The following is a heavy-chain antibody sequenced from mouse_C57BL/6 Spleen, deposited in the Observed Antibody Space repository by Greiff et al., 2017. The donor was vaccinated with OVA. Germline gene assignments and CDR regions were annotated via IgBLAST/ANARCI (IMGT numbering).Heavy chain of an antibody. CDR1: GYAFTNYL. J-gene: IGHJ3*01. CDR3: AREGYSAWFAY. V-gene: IGHV1-54*01. D-gene: IGHD2-3*01. Sequence: VQLQQSGAELVRPGTSVTVSCKASGYAFTNYLIEWVKQRPGQGLEWIGVINPGSGGTNYNEKFKGKATLTADKSSSTAYMQLSSLTSEDSAVYFCAREGYSAWFAYWGQGTLVTVSA. CDR2: INPGSGGT.